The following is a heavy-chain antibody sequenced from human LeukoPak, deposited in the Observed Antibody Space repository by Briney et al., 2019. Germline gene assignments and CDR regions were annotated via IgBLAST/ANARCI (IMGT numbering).Heavy chain of an antibody. D-gene: IGHD2-15*01. V-gene: IGHV3-30*04. CDR1: GFTFSSYA. CDR2: ISFDGSNK. Sequence: PGGSLRLSCAASGFTFSSYAMHWVRQAPGKELEWVAVISFDGSNKYYAESVRGRFTISRDNSKNTLYLQMNSLRAEDAAVYYCAKAPVTTCSGAYCYPFDYWGQGTLVTVSS. J-gene: IGHJ4*02. CDR3: AKAPVTTCSGAYCYPFDY.